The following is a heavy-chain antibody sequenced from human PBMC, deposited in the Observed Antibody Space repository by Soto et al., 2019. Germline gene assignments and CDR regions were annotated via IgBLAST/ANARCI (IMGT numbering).Heavy chain of an antibody. CDR1: GGSISSYY. CDR3: ARQGFGQLHGLVDV. D-gene: IGHD3-10*01. CDR2: TYHSGNP. J-gene: IGHJ6*02. V-gene: IGHV4-59*08. Sequence: SETLSLTCTVSGGSISSYYWAWIRQPPGKALEWIGHTYHSGNPYYNPSLKSRVIISVDRSKNQFSLKVNSVTAADTALYYCARQGFGQLHGLVDVWGPGTTVTVSS.